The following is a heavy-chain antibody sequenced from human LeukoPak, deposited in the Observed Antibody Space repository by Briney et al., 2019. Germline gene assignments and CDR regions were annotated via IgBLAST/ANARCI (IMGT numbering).Heavy chain of an antibody. CDR3: AKDRTWEPAPSHFNY. CDR1: GFTFKNYV. D-gene: IGHD1-14*01. Sequence: PGGSLTLSCAASGFTFKNYVMTWVRQAPWRGLEWVSGVNGDASSTYYADSVKGRFTISRDNSKNTVYLQMDRLRAEDTALYYCAKDRTWEPAPSHFNYWAQGTLVTVSA. V-gene: IGHV3-23*01. CDR2: VNGDASST. J-gene: IGHJ4*02.